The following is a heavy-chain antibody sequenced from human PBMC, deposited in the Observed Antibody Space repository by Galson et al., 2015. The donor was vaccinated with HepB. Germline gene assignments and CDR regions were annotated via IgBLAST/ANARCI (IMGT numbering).Heavy chain of an antibody. CDR3: ARDRGIAVAGTWWFDP. J-gene: IGHJ5*02. CDR2: ISSISSYI. V-gene: IGHV3-21*01. D-gene: IGHD6-19*01. Sequence: SLRLSCAASGFIFSNYGMNWVRQAPGKGLEWVSSISSISSYIYYADSVKGRFTISRDNAKNSLYLQMNSLRAEDMAVYYCARDRGIAVAGTWWFDPWGQGTLVTVSS. CDR1: GFIFSNYG.